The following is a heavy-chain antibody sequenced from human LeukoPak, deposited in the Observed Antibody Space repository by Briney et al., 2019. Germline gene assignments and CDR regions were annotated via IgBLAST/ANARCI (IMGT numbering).Heavy chain of an antibody. J-gene: IGHJ4*02. V-gene: IGHV3-7*01. CDR3: ARGLSYCSNGICPFDY. CDR1: GFTFSGNW. D-gene: IGHD2-8*01. CDR2: IKQDGTEK. Sequence: GGSLRLSCEASGFTFSGNWMSWVRQVPGKGLEWVANIKQDGTEKYYVDSVKGRFTISRDNAKNSLYLQMNSLRVEDTAVYYCARGLSYCSNGICPFDYWGQGALVTVSS.